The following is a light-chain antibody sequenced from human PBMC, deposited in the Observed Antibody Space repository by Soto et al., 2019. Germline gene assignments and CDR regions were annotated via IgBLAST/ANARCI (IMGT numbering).Light chain of an antibody. V-gene: IGLV2-14*01. CDR1: SSDVGGYNY. CDR2: EVS. CDR3: SSYTSSSTPFV. Sequence: QSALAQPASVSGSPGQSITISCTGTSSDVGGYNYVSWYQQHPGKAQKLMIYEVSNRPSGVSNRFSGSKSGNTASLTISGLQAEDEADYYCSSYTSSSTPFVFGTGTKVTVL. J-gene: IGLJ1*01.